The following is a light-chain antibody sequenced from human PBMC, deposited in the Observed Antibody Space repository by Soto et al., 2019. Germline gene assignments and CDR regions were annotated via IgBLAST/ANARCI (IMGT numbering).Light chain of an antibody. Sequence: TQSPSSVSASVGDRVTITCRASQDIAGYLAWYRQKPGQAPRLLIYAASNRATGIPARFSGSGSGTDFTLTISSLEPEDFAVYYCQQRNNWPPGITFGQGTRLEIK. CDR1: QDIAGY. CDR3: QQRNNWPPGIT. V-gene: IGKV3-11*01. J-gene: IGKJ5*01. CDR2: AAS.